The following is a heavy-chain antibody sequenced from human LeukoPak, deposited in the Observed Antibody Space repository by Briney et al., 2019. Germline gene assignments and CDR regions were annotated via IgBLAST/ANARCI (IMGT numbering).Heavy chain of an antibody. D-gene: IGHD2-8*01. Sequence: SETLSLTCTASSGSIGSSGNYWGWIRQAPGKGLEWIGNVYYSGSTFYNPSLKSRVTISVDTSKNQFSLKLRSVTAADTAIYYCARASFNVVFGNWFDPWGQGTLVTVSS. V-gene: IGHV4-39*01. CDR3: ARASFNVVFGNWFDP. CDR2: VYYSGST. CDR1: SGSIGSSGNY. J-gene: IGHJ5*02.